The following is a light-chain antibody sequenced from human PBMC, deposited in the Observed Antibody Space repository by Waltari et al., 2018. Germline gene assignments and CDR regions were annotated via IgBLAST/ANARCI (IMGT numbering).Light chain of an antibody. J-gene: IGLJ2*01. V-gene: IGLV3-19*01. CDR3: HSRDSSSTRF. CDR1: SLRRYY. Sequence: SSELTPDPTVSVALGQTVRITCQGHSLRRYYQHWYQQRPGQAPILVFYGQSSRPSGIPDRFSGSISGNTASLTITGAQAEDEADYYCHSRDSSSTRFFGGGTRLTV. CDR2: GQS.